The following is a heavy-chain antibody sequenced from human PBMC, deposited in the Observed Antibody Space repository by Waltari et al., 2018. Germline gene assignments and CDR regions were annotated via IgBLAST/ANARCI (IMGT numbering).Heavy chain of an antibody. CDR3: ARDWRQAVAGTLYWFDP. CDR1: GGSISSYY. Sequence: QVQLQESGPGLVKPSETLSLTCTVSGGSISSYYWSWIRQAAGKGLEWIGRIYTSGSTNYNPSLKSRVTMSVDTSKNQFSLKLSSVTAADTAVYYCARDWRQAVAGTLYWFDPWGQGTLVTVSS. J-gene: IGHJ5*02. V-gene: IGHV4-4*07. D-gene: IGHD6-19*01. CDR2: IYTSGST.